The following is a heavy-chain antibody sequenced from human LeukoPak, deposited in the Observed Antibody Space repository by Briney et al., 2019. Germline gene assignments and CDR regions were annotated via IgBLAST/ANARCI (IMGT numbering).Heavy chain of an antibody. CDR1: GFTFSSYA. D-gene: IGHD2-2*01. Sequence: GGSLRLSCAASGFTFSSYAMSWVRQAPGKGLEWVSAISGSGGSTCYADSVKGRFTISRDNSENTLYLQMNSLRAEDTAVYYCASRGSYCSSSSCQNQFYYGMDVWGQGTTVTVSS. CDR2: ISGSGGST. V-gene: IGHV3-23*01. J-gene: IGHJ6*02. CDR3: ASRGSYCSSSSCQNQFYYGMDV.